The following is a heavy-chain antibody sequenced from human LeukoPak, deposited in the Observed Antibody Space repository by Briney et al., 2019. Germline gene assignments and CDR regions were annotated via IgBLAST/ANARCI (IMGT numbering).Heavy chain of an antibody. CDR3: ARVLRYFDWTKAPFDY. CDR1: GFTFSTYN. J-gene: IGHJ4*02. V-gene: IGHV3-21*01. Sequence: EGSLRLSCAAFGFTFSTYNMNWVRQAPGKGLEWVSSIRSSSSYIYYADSVKGRFTISRDNAKNSLYLQMNSLRAEDTAVYYCARVLRYFDWTKAPFDYWGQGTLVTVSS. D-gene: IGHD3-9*01. CDR2: IRSSSSYI.